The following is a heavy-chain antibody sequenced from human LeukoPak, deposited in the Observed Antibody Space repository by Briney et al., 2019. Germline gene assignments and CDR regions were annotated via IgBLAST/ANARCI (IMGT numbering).Heavy chain of an antibody. CDR2: IYYSGST. D-gene: IGHD2-15*01. Sequence: PSQTLSLTCTVSGGSISSGDYCWSWIRQPPGKGLEWIGYIYYSGSTYYNPSLKSRVTISVDTSKNQFSLKLSSVTAADTAVYYCARECDCSGGSCYHNWFDPWGQGTLVTVSS. CDR1: GGSISSGDYC. J-gene: IGHJ5*02. V-gene: IGHV4-30-4*01. CDR3: ARECDCSGGSCYHNWFDP.